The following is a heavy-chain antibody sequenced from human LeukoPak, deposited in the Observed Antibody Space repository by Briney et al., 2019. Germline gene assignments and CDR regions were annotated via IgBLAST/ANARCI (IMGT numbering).Heavy chain of an antibody. CDR3: AKDSAPYYYDSSGYSQGY. D-gene: IGHD3-22*01. J-gene: IGHJ4*02. CDR2: ISGSGGST. Sequence: PGGSLRLSCAASGFTFSSYAMSWVRQAPGKGLEWVSAISGSGGSTYYADSVKGRFTISRDNSKNTLYLQMNSLRAEDTAVYYCAKDSAPYYYDSSGYSQGYWGQGTPVTVSS. V-gene: IGHV3-23*01. CDR1: GFTFSSYA.